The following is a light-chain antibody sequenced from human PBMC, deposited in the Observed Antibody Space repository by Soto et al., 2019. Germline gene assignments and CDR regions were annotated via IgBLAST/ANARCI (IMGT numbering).Light chain of an antibody. CDR1: QSVGSN. Sequence: EIVMTQSPATLSASPGEKAPLSCRASQSVGSNLAWYQQKPGQAPRLLIYDASTRATGIPASFSGSGSGTEFTLTITSLQSEDSAVYYCQQYNNWPYTFGQGTKVDI. V-gene: IGKV3-15*01. CDR2: DAS. J-gene: IGKJ2*01. CDR3: QQYNNWPYT.